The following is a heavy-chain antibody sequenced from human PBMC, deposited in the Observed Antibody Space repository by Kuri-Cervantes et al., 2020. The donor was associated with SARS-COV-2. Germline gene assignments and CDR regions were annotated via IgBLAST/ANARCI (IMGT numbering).Heavy chain of an antibody. CDR2: ISSDSSHT. CDR1: GYTFIYSH. D-gene: IGHD3-3*01. Sequence: GESLKISCAASGYTFIYSHMSWIRQAPGKGLEWVSYISSDSSHTNNAESVKGRFTISRDNSKNTLYLQMNSLRAEDTAVYYCAREAYYDFWSGYHTRTDYFDYWGQGTLVTVSS. J-gene: IGHJ4*02. CDR3: AREAYYDFWSGYHTRTDYFDY. V-gene: IGHV3-11*06.